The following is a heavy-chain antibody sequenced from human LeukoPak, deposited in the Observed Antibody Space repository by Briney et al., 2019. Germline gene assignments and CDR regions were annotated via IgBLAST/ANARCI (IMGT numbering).Heavy chain of an antibody. CDR1: GFTFSSYG. Sequence: GGSLRLSCAASGFTFSSYGMHWVRQAPGKGLVWVAVIWYDGSNKYYADSVEGRFTISRDNSKNTLYLQMNSLRAEDTAVYYCANADGYYGSGSYDYWGQGTLVTVSS. CDR2: IWYDGSNK. D-gene: IGHD3-10*01. V-gene: IGHV3-33*06. J-gene: IGHJ4*02. CDR3: ANADGYYGSGSYDY.